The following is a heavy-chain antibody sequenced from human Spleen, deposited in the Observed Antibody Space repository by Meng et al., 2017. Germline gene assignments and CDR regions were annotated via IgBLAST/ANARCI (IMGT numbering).Heavy chain of an antibody. J-gene: IGHJ4*02. Sequence: SETLSLTCTVSGGSISSGIYYWNWIRQPAGKGLEWIGEINHSGSTNYNPSLESRATISVDTSQNNLSLKLSSVTAADSAVYYCARGPTTMAHDFDYWGQGTLVTVSS. D-gene: IGHD4-11*01. V-gene: IGHV4-61*10. CDR1: GGSISSGIYY. CDR3: ARGPTTMAHDFDY. CDR2: INHSGST.